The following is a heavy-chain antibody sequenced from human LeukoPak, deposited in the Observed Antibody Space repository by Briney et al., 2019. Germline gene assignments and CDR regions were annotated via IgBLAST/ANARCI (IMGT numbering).Heavy chain of an antibody. J-gene: IGHJ4*02. CDR2: IDWDDDK. D-gene: IGHD2-15*01. Sequence: SGPALTKPTQTLTLTCTFSGFSLSTPEMCVTWLRQPPGKALEWLARIDWDDDKFYSPYLRIRLTISKDTPKNQGVLRMTNMDPVDTGTYYCARMTPDSPSVDYWGQGALITVSS. V-gene: IGHV2-70*17. CDR3: ARMTPDSPSVDY. CDR1: GFSLSTPEMC.